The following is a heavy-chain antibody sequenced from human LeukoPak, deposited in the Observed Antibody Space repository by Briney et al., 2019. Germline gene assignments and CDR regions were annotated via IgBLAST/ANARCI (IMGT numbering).Heavy chain of an antibody. D-gene: IGHD3-10*01. CDR2: IYYSGST. CDR1: GGSISSYY. Sequence: PSETLSLTCTVSGGSISSYYWSWLRQPPGKGLEWIGYIYYSGSTNYNPSLKSRVTISVDTSKNQFSLKLSSVTAADTAVYYCARDATGMGNYFNYWGQGTLVTVSS. CDR3: ARDATGMGNYFNY. V-gene: IGHV4-59*12. J-gene: IGHJ4*02.